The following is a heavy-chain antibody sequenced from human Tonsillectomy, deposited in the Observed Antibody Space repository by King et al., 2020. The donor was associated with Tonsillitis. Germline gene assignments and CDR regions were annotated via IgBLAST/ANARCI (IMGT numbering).Heavy chain of an antibody. J-gene: IGHJ6*02. CDR2: IIPTFHTP. Sequence: QLVQSGAEVKKPGSSVKVSCKASGGTFSNFGISWVRQAPGQGLEWMGGIIPTFHTPDYAQKFQGRVTIAADEATSTTYIELSSLTSEDTAVYYCARVASESLDFVLVGDSYYYGMDVWGQGTTVIVSS. D-gene: IGHD2-8*01. V-gene: IGHV1-69*12. CDR1: GGTFSNFG. CDR3: ARVASESLDFVLVGDSYYYGMDV.